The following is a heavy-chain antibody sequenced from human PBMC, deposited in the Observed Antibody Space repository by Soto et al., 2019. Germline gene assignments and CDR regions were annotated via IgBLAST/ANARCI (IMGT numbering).Heavy chain of an antibody. CDR1: GGSIGSGDYY. CDR3: ATRGYCSGGSCYRPPSGAFDI. Sequence: QVQLQESGPGLVKPSQTLSLTCTVSGGSIGSGDYYWSWIRQPPGKGLEWIGYIYYSGSTYYNPSLKSRVTISVDTSKNQFSLKLSSVTAADTAVYYCATRGYCSGGSCYRPPSGAFDIWGQGTMVTVSS. J-gene: IGHJ3*02. CDR2: IYYSGST. D-gene: IGHD2-15*01. V-gene: IGHV4-30-4*01.